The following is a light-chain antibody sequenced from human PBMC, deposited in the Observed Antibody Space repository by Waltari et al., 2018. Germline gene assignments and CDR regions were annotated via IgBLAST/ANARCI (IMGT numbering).Light chain of an antibody. Sequence: QSLLTQPPSISGAPGQRVTISCSGGSSNIGRNSVNWYEQVPGTAPKLLIFRRDQRPSGVSDRCSGSKSGTSASLTITGLLSADEADYICAAWDDSLNAWIFGGGTRLTVL. CDR2: RRD. CDR3: AAWDDSLNAWI. J-gene: IGLJ3*02. V-gene: IGLV1-44*01. CDR1: SSNIGRNS.